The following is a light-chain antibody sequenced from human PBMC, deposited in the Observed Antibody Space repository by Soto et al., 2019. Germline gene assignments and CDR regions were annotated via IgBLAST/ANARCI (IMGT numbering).Light chain of an antibody. V-gene: IGKV1-5*01. Sequence: DIQMTQSASTLSASLGERVTITWGASQSISSWLAWYQQKTGKAPKLLIYDASSLESGVPSRFSGSEYGTEFNLTISSLQTEDFATYYCQQYYSYPRTFGQGTKVDIK. J-gene: IGKJ1*01. CDR3: QQYYSYPRT. CDR2: DAS. CDR1: QSISSW.